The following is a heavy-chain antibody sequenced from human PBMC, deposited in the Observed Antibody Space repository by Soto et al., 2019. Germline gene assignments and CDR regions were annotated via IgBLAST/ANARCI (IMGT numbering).Heavy chain of an antibody. CDR1: GYTFTSYG. CDR3: ARDRFVGSGSYYGSDYYYYYGMDV. J-gene: IGHJ6*02. V-gene: IGHV1-18*04. CDR2: ISAYNGNT. Sequence: SSVKVSCKASGYTFTSYGISWVRQAPGQGLEWMGWISAYNGNTNYAQKLQGRVTMTTDTSTSTAYMELRSLRSDDTAVYYCARDRFVGSGSYYGSDYYYYYGMDVWGQGNTVTV. D-gene: IGHD1-26*01.